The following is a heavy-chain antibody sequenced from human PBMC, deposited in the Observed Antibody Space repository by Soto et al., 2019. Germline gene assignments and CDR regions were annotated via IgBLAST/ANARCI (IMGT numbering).Heavy chain of an antibody. Sequence: EVQVVESGGGLVQPGGSLRLSCAASGFTLRAYYMHWVRQAPGKGLVWVSRVSGDGSSTNYAESVRGRLTISRDNAKNTLYLQMNSLSAEDTAVYYCARGLYGDSVGYDHWGPGTLVTVSS. J-gene: IGHJ4*02. D-gene: IGHD4-17*01. V-gene: IGHV3-74*01. CDR1: GFTLRAYY. CDR2: VSGDGSST. CDR3: ARGLYGDSVGYDH.